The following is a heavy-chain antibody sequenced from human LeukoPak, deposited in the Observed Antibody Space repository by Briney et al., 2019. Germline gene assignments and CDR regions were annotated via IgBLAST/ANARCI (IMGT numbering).Heavy chain of an antibody. CDR3: ARDYGDYRLVY. CDR1: GGSISSSSYY. CDR2: IYYSGST. Sequence: PSETLSLTCTVSGGSISSSSYYWGWIRQPPGKGLEWIGSIYYSGSTYYNPSLKSRVTISVDTSKNQFSLKLSSVTAEDTAVYYCARDYGDYRLVYWGQGTLVTVSS. V-gene: IGHV4-39*07. J-gene: IGHJ4*02. D-gene: IGHD4-17*01.